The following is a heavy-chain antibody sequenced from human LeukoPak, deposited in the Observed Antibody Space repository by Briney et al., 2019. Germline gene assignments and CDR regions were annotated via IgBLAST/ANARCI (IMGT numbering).Heavy chain of an antibody. J-gene: IGHJ6*03. CDR1: GYTFTSYD. CDR2: MNPNSGNT. Sequence: ASVTVSCKASGYTFTSYDINWVRQAPGPGLEWMGWMNPNSGNTGYAQKFQGRVTMTRNTSISTAYMELSSLRSEDTAVYYCARESGYYDFWSGYYDYYMDVWGKGTTVTVSS. V-gene: IGHV1-8*01. CDR3: ARESGYYDFWSGYYDYYMDV. D-gene: IGHD3-3*01.